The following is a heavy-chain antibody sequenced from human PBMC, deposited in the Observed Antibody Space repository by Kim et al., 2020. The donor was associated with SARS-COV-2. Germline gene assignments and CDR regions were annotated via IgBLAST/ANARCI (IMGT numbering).Heavy chain of an antibody. Sequence: GGSLRLSCAASGFTVSSNYMSWVRQAPGKGLEWVSVIYSGGSTYYADSVKGRFTISRDNSKNTLYLQMNSLRAEDTAVYYCARPTGYYDFWGGGDAFDIWGQGTMVTVSS. V-gene: IGHV3-53*01. D-gene: IGHD3-3*01. CDR2: IYSGGST. CDR1: GFTVSSNY. CDR3: ARPTGYYDFWGGGDAFDI. J-gene: IGHJ3*02.